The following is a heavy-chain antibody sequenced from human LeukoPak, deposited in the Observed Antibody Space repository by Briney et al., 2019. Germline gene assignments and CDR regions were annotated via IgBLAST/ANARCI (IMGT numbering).Heavy chain of an antibody. D-gene: IGHD3-22*01. J-gene: IGHJ4*02. CDR3: ARGLTYYYDSSGYPDY. CDR1: GYTFTSYY. V-gene: IGHV1-46*03. Sequence: ASVKVSCKASGYTFTSYYMHWVRQAPGQGLEWMGIINPSGGSTSYAQKFQGRVTMTRDTSTSTVYMELSSLRSEDTVVYYCARGLTYYYDSSGYPDYWGQGTLVTVSS. CDR2: INPSGGST.